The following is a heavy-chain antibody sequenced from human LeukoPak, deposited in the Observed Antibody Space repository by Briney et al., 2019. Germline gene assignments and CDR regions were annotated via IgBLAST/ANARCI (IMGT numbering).Heavy chain of an antibody. J-gene: IGHJ4*02. CDR3: ARGANYNWDS. V-gene: IGHV4-4*02. Sequence: SETLSLTCTVSGDSISSHKWWWCWVRQPPGKGLEWIGEISHSGSTSYNPSLKSRVTIAADMTKNQFSLSLTSVTAADTAVYYCARGANYNWDSWGQGTLVTVSS. CDR1: GDSISSHKW. CDR2: ISHSGST. D-gene: IGHD1-20*01.